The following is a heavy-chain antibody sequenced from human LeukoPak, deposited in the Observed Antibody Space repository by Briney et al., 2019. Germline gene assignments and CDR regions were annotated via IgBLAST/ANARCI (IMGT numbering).Heavy chain of an antibody. D-gene: IGHD3-9*01. CDR2: IYYSGST. CDR1: GGSISSSSYY. V-gene: IGHV4-39*01. J-gene: IGHJ4*02. CDR3: ARLDIRLVAGY. Sequence: PSETLSLTCTVSGGSISSSSYYWGWIRQPPGKGLEWIGSIYYSGSTYYNPSLKSRVTISVDTSKNQFSLKLSSVTAADTAVYYCARLDIRLVAGYWGQGTLVTVSS.